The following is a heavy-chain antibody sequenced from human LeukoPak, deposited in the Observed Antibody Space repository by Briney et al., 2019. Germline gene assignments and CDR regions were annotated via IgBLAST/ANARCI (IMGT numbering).Heavy chain of an antibody. V-gene: IGHV4-59*08. CDR1: GGSISSYY. CDR2: IYYSGST. Sequence: PSETLSLTCTVSGGSISSYYWSWIRQPPGKGLEWIGYIYYSGSTNYNPSLKSRVTISVDTSKNQFSLKLSSVTAADTAVYYCASPSGYSSSWYPLDYWGQGTLVTVSS. J-gene: IGHJ4*02. D-gene: IGHD6-13*01. CDR3: ASPSGYSSSWYPLDY.